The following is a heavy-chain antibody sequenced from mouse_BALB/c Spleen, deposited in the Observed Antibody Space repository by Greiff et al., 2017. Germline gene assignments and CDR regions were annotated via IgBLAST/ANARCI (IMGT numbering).Heavy chain of an antibody. V-gene: IGHV1-4*01. J-gene: IGHJ2*01. D-gene: IGHD2-14*01. Sequence: QVQLKQSGAELARPGASVKMSCKASGYTFTSYTMHWVKQRPGQGLEWIGYINPSSGYTNYNQKFKDKATLTADKSSSTAYMQLSSLTSEDSAVYYCASYYRYDFDYWGQGTTLTVSS. CDR3: ASYYRYDFDY. CDR2: INPSSGYT. CDR1: GYTFTSYT.